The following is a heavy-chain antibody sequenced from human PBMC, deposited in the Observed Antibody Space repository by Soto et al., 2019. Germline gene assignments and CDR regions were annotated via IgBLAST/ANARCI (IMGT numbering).Heavy chain of an antibody. D-gene: IGHD6-6*01. CDR1: GYTFTSYD. J-gene: IGHJ4*02. CDR3: ARGPAYLTSSSSPYYFDY. CDR2: MNPNSGNT. Sequence: QVQLVQSGTEVKKPGASVRVSCKASGYTFTSYDINWVRQATGQGLEWMGWMNPNSGNTGFAQKFQGRVTMTRSTSINTAYLELSSLRSEDTAMYYCARGPAYLTSSSSPYYFDYWGQGSLVTVSS. V-gene: IGHV1-8*01.